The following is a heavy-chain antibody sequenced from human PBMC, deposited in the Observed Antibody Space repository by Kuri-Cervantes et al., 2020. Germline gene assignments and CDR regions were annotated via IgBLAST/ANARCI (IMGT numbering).Heavy chain of an antibody. J-gene: IGHJ4*02. CDR1: GYTFTSYA. D-gene: IGHD6-19*01. CDR2: INAGNGNT. V-gene: IGHV1-3*01. Sequence: ASVKVFCKASGYTFTSYAMHWVRQAPGQRLEWMGWINAGNGNTKYSQKFQGRVTITRDTSASTAYMEPSSLRSEDTAVYYCARARYSSGWRPFDYWGQGTLVTVSS. CDR3: ARARYSSGWRPFDY.